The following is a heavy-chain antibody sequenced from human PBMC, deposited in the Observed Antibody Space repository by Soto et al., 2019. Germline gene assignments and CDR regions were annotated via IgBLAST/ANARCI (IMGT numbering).Heavy chain of an antibody. CDR2: INHSGST. V-gene: IGHV4-34*01. D-gene: IGHD3-10*01. Sequence: SETLSLTCAVYGGSFSGYYWSWIRQPPGEGREWIGEINHSGSTNYKPALKSRVTMSVDTGENQFSLKLSSVTAADTAVYCGAIVGLMWFGDFVSDYCYGMGVWGQGTTVT. CDR3: AIVGLMWFGDFVSDYCYGMGV. CDR1: GGSFSGYY. J-gene: IGHJ6*02.